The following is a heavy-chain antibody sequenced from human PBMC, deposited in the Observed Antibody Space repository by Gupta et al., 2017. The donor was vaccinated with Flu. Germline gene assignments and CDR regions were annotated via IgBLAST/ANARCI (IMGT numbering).Heavy chain of an antibody. CDR2: ITTANGNT. D-gene: IGHD3-16*01. CDR3: ARGGIPLWST. CDR1: GYNFTKNA. V-gene: IGHV1-3*04. Sequence: QVQLVQSGAEVKRSGASVNVSCKTSGYNFTKNARHWLRQAPGQTFEWMGWITTANGNTKFSQKFQGRVTISRDTSASTAYMELISLTPEDTAIYYCARGGIPLWSTWGQGTLVTVSS. J-gene: IGHJ4*02.